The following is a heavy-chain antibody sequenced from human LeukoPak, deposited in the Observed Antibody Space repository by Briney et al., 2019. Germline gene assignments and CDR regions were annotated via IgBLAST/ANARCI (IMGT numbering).Heavy chain of an antibody. CDR1: GGSFSGYY. D-gene: IGHD1-14*01. Sequence: SETLSLTCAVYGGSFSGYYWSWIRQPPGKGLEWIGEINHSGSTNYNPSLKSRVTISVDTSKNQFSLKLSSVTAADTAVYYCARSHRRKNWFDPWGQGTLVTVSS. CDR3: ARSHRRKNWFDP. J-gene: IGHJ5*02. CDR2: INHSGST. V-gene: IGHV4-34*01.